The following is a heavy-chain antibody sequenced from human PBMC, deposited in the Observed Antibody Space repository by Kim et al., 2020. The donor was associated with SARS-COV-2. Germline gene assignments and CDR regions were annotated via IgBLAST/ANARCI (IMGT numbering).Heavy chain of an antibody. CDR3: ATPRAFYFGAGYGMNV. V-gene: IGHV3-23*01. D-gene: IGHD1-26*01. Sequence: GGSLRLSCAASGFPFSSYAMTWVCQTPGKGLEFVSAITGSGGSTFYADSVKGRFTISRDNSKNTQYLLLNNLRVEDTAIYYCATPRAFYFGAGYGMNVWGQGTPVTVSS. J-gene: IGHJ6*02. CDR2: ITGSGGST. CDR1: GFPFSSYA.